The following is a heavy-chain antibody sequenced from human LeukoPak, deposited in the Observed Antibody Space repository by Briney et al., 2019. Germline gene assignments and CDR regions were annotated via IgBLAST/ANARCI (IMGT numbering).Heavy chain of an antibody. CDR2: IYPGDSDT. V-gene: IGHV5-51*01. Sequence: GESLKISCEGSGYTFTAYWIAWVRQMPGKGLEWMGIIYPGDSDTRYNPSFQGQVTISADKSLSTAYLQWSSLKASDTAMYYCARPLNYYFGMDVWGQGTTVTVAS. J-gene: IGHJ6*02. CDR1: GYTFTAYW. CDR3: ARPLNYYFGMDV.